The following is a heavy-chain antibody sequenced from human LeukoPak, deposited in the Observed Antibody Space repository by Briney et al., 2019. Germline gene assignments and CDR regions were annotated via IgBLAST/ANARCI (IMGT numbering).Heavy chain of an antibody. D-gene: IGHD6-19*01. CDR3: ARSSVAGVLRDFDY. J-gene: IGHJ4*02. Sequence: AASVKVSCKASGFTFTSSAMQWVRQARGQRLEWIGWIVVGSGNTDYAQKFQERVTITRDMSTSTAYMELSSLRSDDTAVYYCARSSVAGVLRDFDYWGQGTLVTVSS. CDR2: IVVGSGNT. CDR1: GFTFTSSA. V-gene: IGHV1-58*02.